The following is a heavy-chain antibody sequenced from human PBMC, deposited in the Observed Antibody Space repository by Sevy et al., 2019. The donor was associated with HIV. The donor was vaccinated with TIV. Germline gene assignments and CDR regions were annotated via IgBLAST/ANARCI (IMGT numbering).Heavy chain of an antibody. CDR2: ISYDGSNK. CDR3: AKTWYDFWSGYSYYGMDV. D-gene: IGHD3-3*01. J-gene: IGHJ6*02. V-gene: IGHV3-30*18. Sequence: GGSLRLSCAASGFTFSSYGMHWVRQAPGKGLEWVAVISYDGSNKYYADSVKGRFTISRDNSKNTLYLQMNSLRAEDTAVYYWAKTWYDFWSGYSYYGMDVWGQGTTVTVSS. CDR1: GFTFSSYG.